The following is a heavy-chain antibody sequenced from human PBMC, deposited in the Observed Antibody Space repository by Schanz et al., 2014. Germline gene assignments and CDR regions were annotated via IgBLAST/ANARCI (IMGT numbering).Heavy chain of an antibody. Sequence: QVQLQESGPGLVKPSQTLSLTCTVSGGSISSGSYYWSWIRQPAGKGLEWIGRIYTSGSTNYNPSLKRRVTISVDTSKNQFSLRLSSVTAADTAVYYCARHGGIPYYPMDVWGQGTTXTVSS. V-gene: IGHV4-61*02. D-gene: IGHD3-16*01. CDR2: IYTSGST. CDR3: ARHGGIPYYPMDV. J-gene: IGHJ6*02. CDR1: GGSISSGSYY.